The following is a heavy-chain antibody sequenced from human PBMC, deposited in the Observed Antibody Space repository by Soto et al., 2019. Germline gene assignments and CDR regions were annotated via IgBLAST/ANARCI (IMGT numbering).Heavy chain of an antibody. CDR1: GGSXSSYY. CDR2: IYYSGST. CDR3: ARVGFCSSTSCYIVEAFDI. V-gene: IGHV4-59*01. J-gene: IGHJ3*02. D-gene: IGHD2-2*02. Sequence: SETLSLTCTVSGGSXSSYYWSWIRQPPGKGLEWIGYIYYSGSTNYNPSLKSRVTISVDTSKNQFSLKLSSVTAADTAVYYCARVGFCSSTSCYIVEAFDIWGQGTMVTVSS.